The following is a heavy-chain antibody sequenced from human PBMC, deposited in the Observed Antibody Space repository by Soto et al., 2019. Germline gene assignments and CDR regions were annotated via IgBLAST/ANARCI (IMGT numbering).Heavy chain of an antibody. CDR3: AKMAVYGDKRTFDY. Sequence: GGSLRLSCSASGFTFSNYGIHWVRQAPGKGLEWVAVISSDGSDTYYAGSVKGRFTISRDNSKNTLFLQMDSLRAEDTAVYYCAKMAVYGDKRTFDYWGQGTLVTVSS. CDR2: ISSDGSDT. V-gene: IGHV3-30*18. CDR1: GFTFSNYG. J-gene: IGHJ4*02. D-gene: IGHD4-17*01.